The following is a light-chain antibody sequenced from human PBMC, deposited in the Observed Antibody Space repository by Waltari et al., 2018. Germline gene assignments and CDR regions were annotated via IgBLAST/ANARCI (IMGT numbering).Light chain of an antibody. CDR3: QQSDNTPLT. CDR1: KSISSY. J-gene: IGKJ4*01. Sequence: DIQMTQSPSSLSASVGDRATITCRASKSISSYLNWYQQKPGKAPNLLIYAASSLQRGVPSRFSGSGSCTDFTLTISSLQPEDFATYYCQQSDNTPLTFGGGTKVEIK. CDR2: AAS. V-gene: IGKV1-39*01.